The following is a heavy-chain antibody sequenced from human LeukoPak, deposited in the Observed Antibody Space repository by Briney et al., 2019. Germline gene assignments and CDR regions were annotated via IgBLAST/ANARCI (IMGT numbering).Heavy chain of an antibody. CDR1: GGSISSGGYS. J-gene: IGHJ4*02. CDR2: IYHSGST. CDR3: ARGRGYSYGRFDY. Sequence: SETLSLTCAVSGGSISSGGYSWSWIRQPPGKGLEWIGYIYHSGSTYYNPSLKSRVTISVDRSKNQFSLKLSSVTAADTAVYYCARGRGYSYGRFDYWGQGTLVTVSS. V-gene: IGHV4-30-2*01. D-gene: IGHD5-18*01.